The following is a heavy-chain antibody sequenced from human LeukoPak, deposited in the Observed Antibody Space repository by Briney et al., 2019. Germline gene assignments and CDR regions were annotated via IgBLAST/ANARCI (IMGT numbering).Heavy chain of an antibody. D-gene: IGHD3-10*01. V-gene: IGHV4-59*01. CDR2: IYYSGST. CDR1: GGSINRYY. CDR3: ARDRTYYYGSGKEGDWFDP. J-gene: IGHJ5*02. Sequence: SETLSLTCTVSGGSINRYYWSWIRQSPGKGLEWIGYIYYSGSTNYNPSLKSRATISVDTFKNQFSLKLSSVTAADTAVYYCARDRTYYYGSGKEGDWFDPWGQGTLVTVSS.